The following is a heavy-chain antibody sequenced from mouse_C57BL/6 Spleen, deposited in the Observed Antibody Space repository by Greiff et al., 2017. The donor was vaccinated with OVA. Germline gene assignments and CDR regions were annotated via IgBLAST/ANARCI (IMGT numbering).Heavy chain of an antibody. CDR3: ARRYGSSFWYFDV. CDR2: IYPGDGDT. Sequence: VQLQQSGPELVKPGASVKISCKASGYAFSSSWLNWVKQRPGKGLEWIGRIYPGDGDTNYNGKFKGKATLTADKSSSTAYMQLSSLTSEDSAVYFCARRYGSSFWYFDVWGTGTTVTVSS. CDR1: GYAFSSSW. D-gene: IGHD1-1*01. V-gene: IGHV1-82*01. J-gene: IGHJ1*03.